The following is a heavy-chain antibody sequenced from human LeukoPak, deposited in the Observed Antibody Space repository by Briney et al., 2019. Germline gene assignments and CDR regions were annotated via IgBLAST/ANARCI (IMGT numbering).Heavy chain of an antibody. CDR1: GYTFTSYG. CDR2: ISGSNGNT. J-gene: IGHJ4*02. V-gene: IGHV1-18*01. D-gene: IGHD1-26*01. Sequence: ASVKVSCKASGYTFTSYGISWVRQAPGQGLEWMGWISGSNGNTNYAQKLQGRVTVTTDTSTGTAYMELRSLRSDDTAVYYCARSGRGTYYYFDYWGQGTLVTVSS. CDR3: ARSGRGTYYYFDY.